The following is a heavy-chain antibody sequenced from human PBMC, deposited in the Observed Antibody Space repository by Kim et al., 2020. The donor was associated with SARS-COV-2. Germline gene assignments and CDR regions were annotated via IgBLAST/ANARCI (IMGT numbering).Heavy chain of an antibody. Sequence: RYGPSFQGQVTSAADKSSSTAYLQWSSLKASDTAMYYCARLLWFGESYFDYWGQGTLVTVSS. V-gene: IGHV5-51*01. CDR3: ARLLWFGESYFDY. D-gene: IGHD3-10*01. J-gene: IGHJ4*02.